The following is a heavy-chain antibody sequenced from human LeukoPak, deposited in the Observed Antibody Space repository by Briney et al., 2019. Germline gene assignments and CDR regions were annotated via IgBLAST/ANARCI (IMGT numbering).Heavy chain of an antibody. Sequence: SETLSLTCTVSGGSISSYYWNWIRQPPGKGLEWIGYIYYSGSTNYNPSLKSRVTISVDTSKNQFSLKLSSVTAADTAVYYCASWRYYYYYGMDVWGQGTTVTVSS. CDR1: GGSISSYY. V-gene: IGHV4-59*01. J-gene: IGHJ6*02. CDR2: IYYSGST. CDR3: ASWRYYYYYGMDV.